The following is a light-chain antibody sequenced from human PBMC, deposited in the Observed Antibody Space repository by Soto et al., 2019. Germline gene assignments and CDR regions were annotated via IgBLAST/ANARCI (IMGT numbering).Light chain of an antibody. CDR2: NVS. J-gene: IGKJ1*01. Sequence: DIQMTQSPSTLSASVGDRVTITCRASQRVSTWLAWYQQKPGKAPKALIYNVSSLESGVPSRFGGSGSGTAFTLTISSLQADDFATYYCQQYILYPWTFGQGTKVEIK. CDR3: QQYILYPWT. CDR1: QRVSTW. V-gene: IGKV1-5*01.